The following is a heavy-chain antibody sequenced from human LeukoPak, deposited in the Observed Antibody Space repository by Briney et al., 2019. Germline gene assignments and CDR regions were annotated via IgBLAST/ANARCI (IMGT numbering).Heavy chain of an antibody. Sequence: GATVTVSCTASGGTVSIYAISWVRQAPGQGLEWMGGIIPIFGTANYAQKFQGRVTITADESTSTAYMELSSLRSEDTAVYYCAREGYSYGPAPYYYGMDVWGQGTTVTVSS. D-gene: IGHD5-18*01. CDR2: IIPIFGTA. CDR3: AREGYSYGPAPYYYGMDV. J-gene: IGHJ6*02. CDR1: GGTVSIYA. V-gene: IGHV1-69*13.